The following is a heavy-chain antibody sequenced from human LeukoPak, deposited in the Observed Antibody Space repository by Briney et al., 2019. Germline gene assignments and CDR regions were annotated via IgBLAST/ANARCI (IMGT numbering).Heavy chain of an antibody. D-gene: IGHD2-2*01. V-gene: IGHV1-8*01. CDR1: GYTITSYD. CDR3: ARMGEYCSSTSCYYNWFDP. J-gene: IGHJ5*02. CDR2: MNPNSGNT. Sequence: ASVKVSCKASGYTITSYDINWVRQATGQGLEWMGWMNPNSGNTGYAQKFQGRVTMTRNTSISTAYMELSSLRSEDTAVYYCARMGEYCSSTSCYYNWFDPWGQGTLVTVSS.